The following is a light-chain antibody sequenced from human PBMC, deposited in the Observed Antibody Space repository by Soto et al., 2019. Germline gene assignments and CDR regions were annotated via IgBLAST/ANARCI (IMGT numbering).Light chain of an antibody. CDR3: QQYGSSPLIS. V-gene: IGKV3-20*01. Sequence: EIVLTQSPATLSFSPGERATLSCRASQSVSNYLAWYQQKPGQAPRLLIFGASKRATDIPDRFSGSGSGRDFTLTISGLEPEDFAVYYCQQYGSSPLISFGQGTRLEIK. CDR1: QSVSNY. CDR2: GAS. J-gene: IGKJ5*01.